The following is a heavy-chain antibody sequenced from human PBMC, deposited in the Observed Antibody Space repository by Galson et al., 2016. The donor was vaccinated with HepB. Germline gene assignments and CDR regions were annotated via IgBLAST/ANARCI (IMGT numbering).Heavy chain of an antibody. Sequence: SLRLSCAASGFTFSNYWMHWVRQAPGKGLVCVSYIKGDGSNTYYAGSVKGRFTISRDNADNTLYLQMNSLRAEDTAVYYCVIGGPIGSCSGGSCYPFAYWGQGTLVTVSS. V-gene: IGHV3-74*01. CDR2: IKGDGSNT. D-gene: IGHD2-15*01. J-gene: IGHJ4*02. CDR1: GFTFSNYW. CDR3: VIGGPIGSCSGGSCYPFAY.